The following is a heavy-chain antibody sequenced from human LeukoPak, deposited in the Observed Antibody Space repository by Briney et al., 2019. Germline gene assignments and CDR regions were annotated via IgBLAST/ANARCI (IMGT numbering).Heavy chain of an antibody. V-gene: IGHV4-34*01. Sequence: SETLSLTCAVFGGSFSGYFWSWIRQPPGKGLEWIGEINESGSTNYNPSLKSRVTISIDTSKNQFSLKLSSVTAADTAVYYCAGCRGYYYYMDVWGKGTTVTVSS. J-gene: IGHJ6*03. D-gene: IGHD2-15*01. CDR2: INESGST. CDR3: AGCRGYYYYMDV. CDR1: GGSFSGYF.